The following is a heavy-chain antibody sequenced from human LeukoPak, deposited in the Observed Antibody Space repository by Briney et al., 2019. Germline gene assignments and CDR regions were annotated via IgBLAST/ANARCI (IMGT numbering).Heavy chain of an antibody. CDR2: ISWNSGSI. Sequence: GGSLRLSCAASGFTFDDYAMHWVRQAPGKGLEWVSGISWNSGSIGYADSVKGRFTISRDNAKNSLYLQMNSLRAEDTALYYCAKGDGSDFDYWGQGTLVTVSS. J-gene: IGHJ4*02. CDR3: AKGDGSDFDY. V-gene: IGHV3-9*01. CDR1: GFTFDDYA. D-gene: IGHD3-10*01.